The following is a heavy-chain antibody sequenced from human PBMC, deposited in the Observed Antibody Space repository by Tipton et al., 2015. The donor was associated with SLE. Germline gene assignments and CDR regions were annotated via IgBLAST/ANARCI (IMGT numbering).Heavy chain of an antibody. CDR3: ARDPYYGDFGY. D-gene: IGHD4-17*01. J-gene: IGHJ4*02. V-gene: IGHV3-48*01. CDR2: ISSSSSTI. Sequence: SLRLSCAASGFTFSSYWMHWVRQAPGKGLEWVSYISSSSSTIYYADSVKGRFTISRDNAKNSLYLQMNSLRAEDTAVYYCARDPYYGDFGYWGQGTLVTVSS. CDR1: GFTFSSYW.